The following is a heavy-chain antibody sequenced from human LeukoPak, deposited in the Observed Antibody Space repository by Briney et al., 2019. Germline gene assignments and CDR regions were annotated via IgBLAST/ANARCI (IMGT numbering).Heavy chain of an antibody. CDR2: ISSTGSSI. Sequence: GGSLRLSCAASGFDFSVLEMNWVRQAPGKGLEWISYISSTGSSIHYADSVKGRFTISRDNSKNTLYLQMNSLRAEDTAVYYCANNYDSSDDYYGMDVWGQGTTVTVSS. CDR3: ANNYDSSDDYYGMDV. J-gene: IGHJ6*02. CDR1: GFDFSVLE. V-gene: IGHV3-48*03. D-gene: IGHD3-22*01.